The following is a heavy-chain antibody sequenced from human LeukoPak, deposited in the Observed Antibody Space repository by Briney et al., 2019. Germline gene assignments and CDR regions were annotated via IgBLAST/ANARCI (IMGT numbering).Heavy chain of an antibody. CDR1: GFIFSTYG. D-gene: IGHD2-21*01. V-gene: IGHV3-30*02. Sequence: PGGPLRLSCAASGFIFSTYGMYWLPHAPGKALEWVAFIRYDGSIKNYADSVKGRSTISRDNSKNTLYLQMNSLRAEDTAVYYCAKDSLAYIDYWGQGTLVTVSS. CDR2: IRYDGSIK. J-gene: IGHJ4*02. CDR3: AKDSLAYIDY.